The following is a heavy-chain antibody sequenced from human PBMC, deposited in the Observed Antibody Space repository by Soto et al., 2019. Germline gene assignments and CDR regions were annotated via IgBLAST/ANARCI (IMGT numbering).Heavy chain of an antibody. CDR2: ISGSGGST. V-gene: IGHV3-23*01. CDR1: GFTFSSYA. J-gene: IGHJ6*02. CDR3: AKETRRGSSFYYYYYGMDV. Sequence: PGGSLRLSCAASGFTFSSYAMSWVRQAPGKGLEWVSAISGSGGSTYYADSVKGRFTISRDNSKNTLYLQMNSLRAEDTAVYYCAKETRRGSSFYYYYYGMDVWGQGTTVTVSS. D-gene: IGHD6-6*01.